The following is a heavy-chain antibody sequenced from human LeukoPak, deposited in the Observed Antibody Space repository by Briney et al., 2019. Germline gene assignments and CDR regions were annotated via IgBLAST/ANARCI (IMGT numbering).Heavy chain of an antibody. Sequence: GGSLRLSCAASGFTVSSNYMSWVRQAPGKGLEWVSAIYSGGSTYYADSVKGRFTISRDNSKNTLYLQMNSLRAEDTAVYYCARDQGCSSTSCRWGQGTLVTVSS. J-gene: IGHJ4*02. D-gene: IGHD2-2*01. V-gene: IGHV3-66*01. CDR1: GFTVSSNY. CDR2: IYSGGST. CDR3: ARDQGCSSTSCR.